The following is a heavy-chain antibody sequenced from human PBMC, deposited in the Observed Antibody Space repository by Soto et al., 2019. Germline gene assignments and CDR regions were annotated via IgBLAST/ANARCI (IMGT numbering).Heavy chain of an antibody. CDR1: GGSISDDY. CDR2: ISHSGST. Sequence: LSLTCTVSGGSISDDYWSWIRQPPGKGLEWIGHISHSGSTNYNPSLKSRVTISVDTSKRQFSLKLSSVTAADTAVYYCARVMGVASGGPLDSWGQGTQVTVSS. D-gene: IGHD2-15*01. CDR3: ARVMGVASGGPLDS. J-gene: IGHJ4*02. V-gene: IGHV4-59*01.